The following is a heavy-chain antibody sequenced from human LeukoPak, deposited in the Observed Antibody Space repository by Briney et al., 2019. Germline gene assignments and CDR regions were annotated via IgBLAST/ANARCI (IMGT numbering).Heavy chain of an antibody. V-gene: IGHV4-39*01. CDR1: GGSISSSSYY. CDR3: ARSSGYSSSGGFNWFDT. D-gene: IGHD6-13*01. Sequence: PSLTLSLTCTVSGGSISSSSYYWGWSRQPPGKGLEWVGSIYYSGSTYYKPSLKSRVTISVDTSKNQFSLKLSSVTAADTAVYYCARSSGYSSSGGFNWFDTWGQGTLVTVSS. J-gene: IGHJ5*02. CDR2: IYYSGST.